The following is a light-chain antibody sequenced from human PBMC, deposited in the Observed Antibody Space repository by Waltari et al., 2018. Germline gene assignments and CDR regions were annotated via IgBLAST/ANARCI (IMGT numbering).Light chain of an antibody. CDR1: QSVGDF. J-gene: IGKJ3*01. V-gene: IGKV3-11*01. Sequence: EIVLTQSPVTLSLSPGEGATLSCKTRQSVGDFLAWYQQRPGQAPRLLIYDASLRAAGIPARFSGSGSGTDFTLTISSLESEDSAVYFCQQRNSWPLTFGPGTTV. CDR3: QQRNSWPLT. CDR2: DAS.